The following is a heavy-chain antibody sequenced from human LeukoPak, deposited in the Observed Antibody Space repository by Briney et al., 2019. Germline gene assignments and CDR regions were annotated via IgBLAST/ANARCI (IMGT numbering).Heavy chain of an antibody. Sequence: PGGSLRLSCAASGFTFSIYNMNWVRQAPGKGLEWVSSISPSGTYIFYADSVKGRFTISIDNAKNSLYLPLNSLRAEDTAVYYCARDHVSGAGTDYHDYYGMDVWGQGSTVTVSS. CDR1: GFTFSIYN. V-gene: IGHV3-21*01. CDR3: ARDHVSGAGTDYHDYYGMDV. J-gene: IGHJ6*02. CDR2: ISPSGTYI. D-gene: IGHD6-13*01.